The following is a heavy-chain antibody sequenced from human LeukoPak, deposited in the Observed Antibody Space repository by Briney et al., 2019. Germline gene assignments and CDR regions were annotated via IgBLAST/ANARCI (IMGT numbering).Heavy chain of an antibody. J-gene: IGHJ5*02. CDR1: GFTLSSYW. CDR3: ARYYGSGSHNWFDP. D-gene: IGHD3-10*01. CDR2: IKQDGSET. Sequence: PGGSLRLSCAASGFTLSSYWMSWVRQAPGKGLEWVANIKQDGSETYYVDSVKGRFTISRDNAKNSLYLQMNGLRAEDTAVYYCARYYGSGSHNWFDPWGQGTLVTVSS. V-gene: IGHV3-7*05.